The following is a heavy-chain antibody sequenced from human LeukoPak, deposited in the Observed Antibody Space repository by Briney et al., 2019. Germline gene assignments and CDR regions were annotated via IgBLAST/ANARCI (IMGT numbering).Heavy chain of an antibody. CDR2: ISYDGNNK. CDR1: GFTFSRYG. V-gene: IGHV3-30*18. J-gene: IGHJ4*02. CDR3: VKDLSLLAADYYFDY. Sequence: GRSLRLSCAASGFTFSRYGMHWVRQAPGKGLEWVAVISYDGNNKYYADSVKGRFTISRDSSKSTLYLQMNSLRAEDSAVYFCVKDLSLLAADYYFDYWGQGTLVTVPS. D-gene: IGHD6-13*01.